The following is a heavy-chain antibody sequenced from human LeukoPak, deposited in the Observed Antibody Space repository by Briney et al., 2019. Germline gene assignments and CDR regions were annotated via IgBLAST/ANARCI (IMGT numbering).Heavy chain of an antibody. CDR3: AKYSSSWYLSEYFQH. J-gene: IGHJ1*01. V-gene: IGHV3-23*01. D-gene: IGHD6-13*01. CDR1: GFTFSSYA. Sequence: PGGSLRLSCAASGFTFSSYAMSWVRQAPGKGLEWVSAISGSGGSTYYADSVKGRFTISRDNPKNTLYLQMNSLRAEDTAVYYCAKYSSSWYLSEYFQHWGQGTLVTVSS. CDR2: ISGSGGST.